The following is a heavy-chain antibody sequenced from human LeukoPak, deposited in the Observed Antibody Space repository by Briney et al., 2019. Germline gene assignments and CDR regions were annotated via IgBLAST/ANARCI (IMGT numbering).Heavy chain of an antibody. V-gene: IGHV1-69*05. Sequence: ALVKVSCKASGGTFSSYAISWVRQAPGQGLEWMGGIIPIFGTANYAQKFQGRVTITTDESTSTAYMELSSLRSEDTAVYYCARSAFGDSSGYYPIIYNWFDPWGQGTLVTVSS. CDR1: GGTFSSYA. CDR3: ARSAFGDSSGYYPIIYNWFDP. CDR2: IIPIFGTA. J-gene: IGHJ5*02. D-gene: IGHD3-22*01.